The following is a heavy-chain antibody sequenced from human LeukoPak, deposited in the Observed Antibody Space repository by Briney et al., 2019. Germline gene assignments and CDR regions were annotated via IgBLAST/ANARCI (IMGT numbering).Heavy chain of an antibody. Sequence: SETLSLTCAVYGGSFSGYYWSWIRQPPGKGLEWIGEINHSGSTNYNPSLKSRVTISVDTSKNQFSLKLSSVTAADTAVYYCARGGGSYYHDYWGQGTLVTVSP. V-gene: IGHV4-34*01. CDR2: INHSGST. J-gene: IGHJ4*02. CDR3: ARGGGSYYHDY. D-gene: IGHD1-26*01. CDR1: GGSFSGYY.